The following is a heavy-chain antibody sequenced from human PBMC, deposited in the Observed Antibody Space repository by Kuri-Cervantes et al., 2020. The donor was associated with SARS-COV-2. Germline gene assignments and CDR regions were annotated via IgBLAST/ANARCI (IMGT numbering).Heavy chain of an antibody. CDR2: ISGYNGNT. V-gene: IGHV1-18*04. J-gene: IGHJ6*03. CDR3: ARDGYSYGVYYYYYLDV. CDR1: GYNFTTYG. D-gene: IGHD5-18*01. Sequence: ASVKVSCKASGYNFTTYGISWVRQAPGQGLEWMGWISGYNGNTYYAQKFQGGVTMTIDTSTTTAYMELRSLRSDDTAVYYCARDGYSYGVYYYYYLDVWGKGTTVTVSS.